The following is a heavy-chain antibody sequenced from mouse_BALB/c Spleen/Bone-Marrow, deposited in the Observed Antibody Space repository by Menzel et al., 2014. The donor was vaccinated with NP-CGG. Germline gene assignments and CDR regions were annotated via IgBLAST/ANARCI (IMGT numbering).Heavy chain of an antibody. J-gene: IGHJ2*01. Sequence: PQESGPELVKPGASVKMSCKASGYTFTSYVMHWVKQKPGQGLEWIGYINPYNDGTKYNEKFKGMATLTSDRSSSTAYMELSSLTSEDSAVYYCAKGGNYRYDFDYWGQGTTLTVSS. V-gene: IGHV1-14*01. CDR3: AKGGNYRYDFDY. D-gene: IGHD2-14*01. CDR1: GYTFTSYV. CDR2: INPYNDGT.